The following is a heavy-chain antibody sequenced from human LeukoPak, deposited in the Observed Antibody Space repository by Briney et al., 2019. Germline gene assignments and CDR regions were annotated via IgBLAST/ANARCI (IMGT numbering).Heavy chain of an antibody. D-gene: IGHD3-10*01. CDR2: ISSSGSTI. CDR3: ARDGLDLWFGEPRSSFDY. Sequence: GGSLRLSCAASGFTFSSYEMNWVRQAPGKGLEWVSYISSSGSTIYYADSVKGRFTISRDNAKNSLYLQMNSLRAEDTAVYYCARDGLDLWFGEPRSSFDYWGQGTLVTVSS. V-gene: IGHV3-48*03. CDR1: GFTFSSYE. J-gene: IGHJ4*02.